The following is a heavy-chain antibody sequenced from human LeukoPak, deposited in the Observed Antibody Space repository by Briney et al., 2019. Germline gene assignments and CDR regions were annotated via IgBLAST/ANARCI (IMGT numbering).Heavy chain of an antibody. CDR1: GGSISSYY. CDR2: IYYSGST. V-gene: IGHV4-59*01. D-gene: IGHD6-19*01. J-gene: IGHJ6*02. CDR3: ARDDRIAVAGSNYYYYYGMDV. Sequence: SETLSLTCTVSGGSISSYYWSWIRQPPGKGLEWIGYIYYSGSTNYNPSPKSRVTISVDTSKNQFSLKLSSVTAADTAVYYCARDDRIAVAGSNYYYYYGMDVWGQGTTVTASS.